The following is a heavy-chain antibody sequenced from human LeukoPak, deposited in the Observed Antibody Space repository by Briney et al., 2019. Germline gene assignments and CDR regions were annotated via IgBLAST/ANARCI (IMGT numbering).Heavy chain of an antibody. J-gene: IGHJ4*02. D-gene: IGHD6-13*01. V-gene: IGHV3-21*03. CDR1: GFSFSGYS. Sequence: GGSLRLSCAASGFSFSGYSMNWVRQAPGKGLEWVSSISSSSIYIYNADSVKGRFTISRDNSKNTLYLQMNTLRADDTAVYYCAKDHGSSDWYYFDYWGQGTLVTVSS. CDR3: AKDHGSSDWYYFDY. CDR2: ISSSSIYI.